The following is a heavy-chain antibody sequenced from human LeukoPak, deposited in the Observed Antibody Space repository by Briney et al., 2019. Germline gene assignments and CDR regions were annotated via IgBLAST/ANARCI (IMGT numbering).Heavy chain of an antibody. V-gene: IGHV1-69*04. Sequence: GSSVKVSCKASGGTFSSYAISWVRQAPGQGLEWMGRIIPIFGIANYAQKFQGRVTITADKSTSTAYMELSSLRSEDTAVYYCVRSVAARHYYYYGMDVWGQGTTVTVSS. CDR1: GGTFSSYA. CDR3: VRSVAARHYYYYGMDV. CDR2: IIPIFGIA. D-gene: IGHD6-6*01. J-gene: IGHJ6*02.